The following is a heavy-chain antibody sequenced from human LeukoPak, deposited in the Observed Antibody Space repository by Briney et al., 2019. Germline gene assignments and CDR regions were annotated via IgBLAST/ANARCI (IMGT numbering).Heavy chain of an antibody. D-gene: IGHD6-25*01. CDR3: ARDRLRAYDY. J-gene: IGHJ4*02. Sequence: GGSLRLSCAASGFTFSNYWMSWVRLAPGKGLQWVANIKQDGSEKYYVDSVKGRFTISRDNAKNSVYLQMNSLRAEDAAIYYCARDRLRAYDYWGQGTLVTVSS. V-gene: IGHV3-7*01. CDR2: IKQDGSEK. CDR1: GFTFSNYW.